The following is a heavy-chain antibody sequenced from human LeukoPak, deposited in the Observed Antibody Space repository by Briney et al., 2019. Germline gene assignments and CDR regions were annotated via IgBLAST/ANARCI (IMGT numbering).Heavy chain of an antibody. CDR3: AKDQGGYTYGYIYN. CDR1: GFTFSSYS. D-gene: IGHD5-18*01. J-gene: IGHJ4*02. Sequence: SGGSLRLSCAASGFTFSSYSMNWVRQAPGKGLEWVSVISGSGGSTYYADSVKGRFTISRDNSKNTLYLQMNSLRAEDTAVYYCAKDQGGYTYGYIYNWGQGTLVTVSS. CDR2: ISGSGGST. V-gene: IGHV3-23*01.